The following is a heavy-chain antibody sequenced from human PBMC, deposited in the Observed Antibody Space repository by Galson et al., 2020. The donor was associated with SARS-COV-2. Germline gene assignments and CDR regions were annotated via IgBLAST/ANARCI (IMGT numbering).Heavy chain of an antibody. CDR1: GGSFSGYY. Sequence: SQASETMSLTCAVYGGSFSGYYWSWNRQPPGKGLEWIGEINHSVSTNYNPSLKSRVTISVDTSKNQFSLKLSSVTAADTAVYYCARGGDIAVAGYESRLDLDYWGHGTLVTVSS. V-gene: IGHV4-34*01. CDR3: ARGGDIAVAGYESRLDLDY. J-gene: IGHJ4*01. CDR2: INHSVST. D-gene: IGHD6-19*01.